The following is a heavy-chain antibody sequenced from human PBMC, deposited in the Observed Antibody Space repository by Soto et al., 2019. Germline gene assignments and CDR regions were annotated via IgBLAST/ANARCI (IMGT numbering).Heavy chain of an antibody. D-gene: IGHD6-19*01. CDR3: AKHSIAVAGNSMDY. CDR2: ISYDGSNK. CDR1: GFTFSSYG. J-gene: IGHJ4*02. Sequence: PGGSLRLSCAASGFTFSSYGMHWVRQAPGKGLEWVAVISYDGSNKYYADSVKGRFTISRDNSKNTLYLQMNSLRAEDTAVYYCAKHSIAVAGNSMDYWGQGTLVTVSS. V-gene: IGHV3-30*18.